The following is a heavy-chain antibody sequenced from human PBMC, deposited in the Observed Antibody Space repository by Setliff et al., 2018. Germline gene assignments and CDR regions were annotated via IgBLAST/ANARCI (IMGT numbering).Heavy chain of an antibody. Sequence: SVKVSCKASGGTFTTYAITWVRQAPGQGLEWMGGIIPRFSTANIAQNFQGRVTISADESTSTVYMELSSLRSEDTAVYYCARTARPNRYYNYMDVWGKETKVTVSS. CDR2: IIPRFSTA. CDR3: ARTARPNRYYNYMDV. V-gene: IGHV1-69*13. D-gene: IGHD3-9*01. CDR1: GGTFTTYA. J-gene: IGHJ6*03.